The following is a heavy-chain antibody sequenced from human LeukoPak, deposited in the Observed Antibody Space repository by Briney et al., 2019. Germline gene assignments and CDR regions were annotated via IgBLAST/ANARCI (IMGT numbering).Heavy chain of an antibody. CDR1: GFTFSSYE. CDR3: AREHIAAVGGWFHP. Sequence: PGRSLRLSCAASGFTFSSYEMNWVRQAPQKGLGWVSYISSSGSTIYYAASVKGRFPISRDNAKNSLYLQMNSLRAEDTAVYYGAREHIAAVGGWFHPWGQGTLVTVPS. J-gene: IGHJ5*02. D-gene: IGHD6-13*01. CDR2: ISSSGSTI. V-gene: IGHV3-48*03.